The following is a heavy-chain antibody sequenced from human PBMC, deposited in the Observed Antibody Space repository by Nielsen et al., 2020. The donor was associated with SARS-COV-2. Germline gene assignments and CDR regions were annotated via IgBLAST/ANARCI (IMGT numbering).Heavy chain of an antibody. Sequence: GSLRLSCAASGFTFSSLWMSWVRQVPGKGLEWVADIKPDGSEKVYVDSVKGRFTISRDNAKNSMSLQMNSLRVEDTAVYYCARDWSRAFDVWGQGTMVTVSS. CDR2: IKPDGSEK. J-gene: IGHJ3*01. CDR1: GFTFSSLW. V-gene: IGHV3-7*01. CDR3: ARDWSRAFDV.